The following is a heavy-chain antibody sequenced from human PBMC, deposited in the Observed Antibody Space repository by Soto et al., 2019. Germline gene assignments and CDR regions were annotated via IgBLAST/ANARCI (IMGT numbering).Heavy chain of an antibody. CDR2: ISGSGNYI. CDR1: GFTFSSYA. CDR3: ARDMEFCTNGLCYWFDY. Sequence: EVKLVESGGGLVKPGGSLRLSCAASGFTFSSYAMNWVRQAPGKGLEWVSSISGSGNYIYYADSVKGRFTFSRDNAKNSLYLNMSSLRAEDTAVYYCARDMEFCTNGLCYWFDYWGQGTLVTVSS. V-gene: IGHV3-21*01. D-gene: IGHD2-8*01. J-gene: IGHJ4*02.